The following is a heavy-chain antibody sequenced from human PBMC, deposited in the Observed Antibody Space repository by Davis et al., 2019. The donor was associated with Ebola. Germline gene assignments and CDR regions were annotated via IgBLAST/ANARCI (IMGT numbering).Heavy chain of an antibody. J-gene: IGHJ3*02. CDR3: ARPRDYVVGNAFDI. D-gene: IGHD2-21*01. CDR1: RYTFTSYG. Sequence: SVHVSRQASRYTFTSYGISWLRPAPGQGLEWMGWINAGNGNTNYAQKLQGRVTMTTDASTSTAYMELRSLRSDDTAVYYCARPRDYVVGNAFDIWGQGTMVTVSS. CDR2: INAGNGNT. V-gene: IGHV1-18*01.